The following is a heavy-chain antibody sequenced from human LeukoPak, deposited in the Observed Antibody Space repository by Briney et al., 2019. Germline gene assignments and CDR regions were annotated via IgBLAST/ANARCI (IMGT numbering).Heavy chain of an antibody. V-gene: IGHV3-23*01. J-gene: IGHJ4*02. CDR2: ISGGGVGT. Sequence: PGGSLRLSCAASGFTFSSYAMSWVRQAPGKGLEWVSAISGGGVGTYYADSVKGRFAISRDNSKNTLYLHINSLRAEDTAVYYCARKTQGTYYPLDYWGQGTLVTVSS. CDR3: ARKTQGTYYPLDY. D-gene: IGHD1-26*01. CDR1: GFTFSSYA.